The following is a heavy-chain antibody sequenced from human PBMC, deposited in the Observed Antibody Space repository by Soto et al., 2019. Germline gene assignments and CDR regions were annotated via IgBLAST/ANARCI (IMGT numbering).Heavy chain of an antibody. CDR1: GDSVSSNSAA. CDR3: AGTTSHQWYYMDV. D-gene: IGHD1-7*01. V-gene: IGHV6-1*01. J-gene: IGHJ6*03. Sequence: SQTLSLTCVISGDSVSSNSAAWNWIRLSPSRGLEWLARTYYRSRWYNDYAVSVRSRITVNPDTSKNQFSLQLTSVTPEDTAVYYCAGTTSHQWYYMDVWGQGTTVTVYS. CDR2: TYYRSRWYN.